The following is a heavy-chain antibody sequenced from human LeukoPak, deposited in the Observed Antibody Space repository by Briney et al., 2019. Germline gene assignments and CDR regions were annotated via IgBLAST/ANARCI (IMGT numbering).Heavy chain of an antibody. Sequence: MSSETLSLTCAVYGGSFSGYYWSWIRQPPGKGLEWIGEINHSGSTNYNPSLKSRVTISVDTSKNQFSLKLSSVTAADTAVYYCARERWEAFDIWGQGTMVTVSS. CDR1: GGSFSGYY. CDR2: INHSGST. J-gene: IGHJ3*02. V-gene: IGHV4-34*01. D-gene: IGHD1-1*01. CDR3: ARERWEAFDI.